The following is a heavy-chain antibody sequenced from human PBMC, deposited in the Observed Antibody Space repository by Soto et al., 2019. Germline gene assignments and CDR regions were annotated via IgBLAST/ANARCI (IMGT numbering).Heavy chain of an antibody. Sequence: QVQLEQSGVEVKKPGSSVRVSCKASGDTFKNSVISWVRQAPGQGLEWMGGTIPLFGTTDYAQKFQGRLTITTDESTTTAYMEVSRLTSEDTAVYYCVAELDFGKLSVVWGQGTTVIVSS. CDR2: TIPLFGTT. J-gene: IGHJ6*02. CDR3: VAELDFGKLSVV. V-gene: IGHV1-69*01. CDR1: GDTFKNSV. D-gene: IGHD3-10*01.